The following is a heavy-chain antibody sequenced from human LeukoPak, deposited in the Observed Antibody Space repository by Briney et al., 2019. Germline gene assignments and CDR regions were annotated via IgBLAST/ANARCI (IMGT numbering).Heavy chain of an antibody. J-gene: IGHJ4*02. CDR1: GFTFSSYA. Sequence: PGGSLRLSCTASGFTFSSYAMSWVRQAPGMGLEWVSAVTGSGGATDYADSVKGRFTISRDNSRNTLFLQLNSLRPEDTAVYFCAKRSGYDHGVFDSRGQGTLVTVSS. V-gene: IGHV3-23*01. CDR2: VTGSGGAT. D-gene: IGHD6-25*01. CDR3: AKRSGYDHGVFDS.